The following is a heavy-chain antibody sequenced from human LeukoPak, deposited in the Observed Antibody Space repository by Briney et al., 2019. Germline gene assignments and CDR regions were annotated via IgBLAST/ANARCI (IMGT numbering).Heavy chain of an antibody. J-gene: IGHJ4*02. CDR1: GFTFSSYS. Sequence: PGGSLRLSRAASGFTFSSYSMNWVRQAPGKGLEWVAVISYDGSNKYYADSVKGRFTISRDNSKNTLYLQMNSLRAGDTAVYYCAEGGISGWGFFDYWGQGTLVTVSS. CDR3: AEGGISGWGFFDY. CDR2: ISYDGSNK. V-gene: IGHV3-30*18. D-gene: IGHD6-19*01.